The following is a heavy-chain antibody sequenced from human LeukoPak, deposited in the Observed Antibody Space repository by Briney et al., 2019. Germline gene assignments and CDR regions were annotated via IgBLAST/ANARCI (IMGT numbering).Heavy chain of an antibody. CDR3: VREPLYDILTGYYTSFWDY. CDR1: GYTFTGYY. D-gene: IGHD3-9*01. V-gene: IGHV1-2*02. Sequence: ASVKVSCKASGYTFTGYYMHWVRQAPGQGLEWMGWINPNSGGTNYAQKFQGRVTMTRDTSISTAYMELSRLRSDDTAVYYCVREPLYDILTGYYTSFWDYWGQGTLVTVSS. CDR2: INPNSGGT. J-gene: IGHJ4*02.